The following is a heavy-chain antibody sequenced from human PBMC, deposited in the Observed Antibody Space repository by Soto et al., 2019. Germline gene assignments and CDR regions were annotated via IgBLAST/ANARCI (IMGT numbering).Heavy chain of an antibody. CDR2: IYYSGST. CDR1: GGSISSRSYY. Sequence: QLQLQESGPGLVKPSETLSLTCTVSGGSISSRSYYWGWIRQPPGKGLEWIGSIYYSGSTYSNPSLKSRVTIAVDTSQNQFSLKLSSVTAAVTAVYYWGCGGPPSPATIDYWGQGTLVTVSS. J-gene: IGHJ4*02. V-gene: IGHV4-39*01. CDR3: GCGGPPSPATIDY. D-gene: IGHD2-15*01.